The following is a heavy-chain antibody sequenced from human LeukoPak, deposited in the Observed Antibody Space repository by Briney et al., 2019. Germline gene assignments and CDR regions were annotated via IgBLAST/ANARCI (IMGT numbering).Heavy chain of an antibody. CDR2: IYYSGST. CDR3: ARDVVGATYFHL. J-gene: IGHJ1*01. CDR1: GGSISSYY. Sequence: SETLSLTCTVSGGSISSYYWGWIRQPPGKGLEWIGYIYYSGSTNYNPSLKSRVTISKDTSKNQFSLKVTSVTAADTAVYYCARDVVGATYFHLWGQGALVTVSS. V-gene: IGHV4-59*01. D-gene: IGHD1-26*01.